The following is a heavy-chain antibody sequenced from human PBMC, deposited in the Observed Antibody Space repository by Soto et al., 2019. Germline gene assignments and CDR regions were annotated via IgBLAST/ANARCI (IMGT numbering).Heavy chain of an antibody. Sequence: QAQLVESGGGLVKPGGSLRLSCAATGFTFSDHYMTWIRQAPGKGLEWVSYISGSGTTMYYADSVKGRFTIARDNAKKSMTLRTNRLRAEDTAVYYCAREAYDSSGYYNYFDYWGQGRLVTVSS. CDR1: GFTFSDHY. CDR3: AREAYDSSGYYNYFDY. CDR2: ISGSGTTM. V-gene: IGHV3-11*01. D-gene: IGHD3-22*01. J-gene: IGHJ4*02.